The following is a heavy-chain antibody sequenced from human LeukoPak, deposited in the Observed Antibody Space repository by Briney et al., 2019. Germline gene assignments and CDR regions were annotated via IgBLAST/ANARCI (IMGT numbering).Heavy chain of an antibody. CDR3: ARGVLYGSSWFDYYMDV. CDR1: GYTFTSYY. Sequence: ASVKVSCKASGYTFTSYYIHWVRQAPGQGLEWMGIINPSGGSTSYAQKFQGRVTMTRDTSTSTAYMELSSLRSEDTAVYYCARGVLYGSSWFDYYMDVWGKGTTVTVS. CDR2: INPSGGST. J-gene: IGHJ6*03. V-gene: IGHV1-46*01. D-gene: IGHD6-6*01.